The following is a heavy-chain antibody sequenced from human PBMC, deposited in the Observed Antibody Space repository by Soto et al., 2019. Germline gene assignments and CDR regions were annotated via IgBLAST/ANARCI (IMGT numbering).Heavy chain of an antibody. CDR1: GFTFSSYG. V-gene: IGHV3-33*01. CDR2: IWYDGSNK. J-gene: IGHJ4*02. Sequence: PGGSLRLSCAASGFTFSSYGMHWVRQAPGKGLEWVAVIWYDGSNKYYADSVKGRFTISRDNSKNTLYLQMNSLRAEDTAVYYCAREKGYCSSTSCYGAVPDYWGQGTLVTVSS. CDR3: AREKGYCSSTSCYGAVPDY. D-gene: IGHD2-2*01.